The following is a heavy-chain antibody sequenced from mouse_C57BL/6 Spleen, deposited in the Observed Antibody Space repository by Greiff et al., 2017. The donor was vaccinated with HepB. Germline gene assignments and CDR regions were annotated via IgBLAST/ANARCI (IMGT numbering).Heavy chain of an antibody. Sequence: VQVVESGPGLVQPSQSLSITCTVSGFSLTSYGVHWVRQSPGKGLEWLGVIWSGGSTDYNAAFISRLSISKDNSKSQVFFKMNSLQADDTAIYYCASPIVTTYYAMDYWGQGTSVTVSS. CDR3: ASPIVTTYYAMDY. J-gene: IGHJ4*01. CDR2: IWSGGST. V-gene: IGHV2-2*01. CDR1: GFSLTSYG. D-gene: IGHD2-5*01.